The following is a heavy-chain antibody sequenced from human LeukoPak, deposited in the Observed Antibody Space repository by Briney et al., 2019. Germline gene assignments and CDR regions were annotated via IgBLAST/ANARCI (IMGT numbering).Heavy chain of an antibody. CDR2: INPNSGGT. CDR3: ARVFEAFGETYMDV. D-gene: IGHD3-10*01. CDR1: GYTFTGYY. J-gene: IGHJ6*03. Sequence: ASVKVSCKASGYTFTGYYMHWVRQAPGQGLEWMGWINPNSGGTNYAQKFQGRVTMTRDTSISTAYMELRRMRSDDTAVYYCARVFEAFGETYMDVWGKGTPVTISS. V-gene: IGHV1-2*02.